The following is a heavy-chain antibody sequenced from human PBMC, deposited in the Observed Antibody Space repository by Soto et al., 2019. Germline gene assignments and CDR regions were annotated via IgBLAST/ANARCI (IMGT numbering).Heavy chain of an antibody. Sequence: GGSLRLSCVASGFRFSDHSMNWVRQAPGKGLEWVSYITSSGDSIYYADSVKGRFTVSRDNAKNSLFLQMNSLRDEDTAVYYYARLPQGTRVTSRGQRTLVTVSS. CDR3: ARLPQGTRVTS. CDR1: GFRFSDHS. V-gene: IGHV3-48*02. J-gene: IGHJ4*02. D-gene: IGHD4-17*01. CDR2: ITSSGDSI.